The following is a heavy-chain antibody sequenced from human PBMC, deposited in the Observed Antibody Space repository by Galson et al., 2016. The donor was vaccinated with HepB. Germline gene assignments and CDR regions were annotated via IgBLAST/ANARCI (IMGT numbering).Heavy chain of an antibody. CDR1: GFTFNSYG. V-gene: IGHV3-23*01. CDR3: VKGLYGSGSAGDY. J-gene: IGHJ2*01. D-gene: IGHD3-10*01. CDR2: ISGGGGST. Sequence: SLRLSCAASGFTFNSYGMSWVRQAPGKGLEWVPSISGGGGSTDYAGSVKGRLTISRDNSKNTLYLHLNSLRAEDTAVYFCVKGLYGSGSAGDYWGRGTLVTVSS.